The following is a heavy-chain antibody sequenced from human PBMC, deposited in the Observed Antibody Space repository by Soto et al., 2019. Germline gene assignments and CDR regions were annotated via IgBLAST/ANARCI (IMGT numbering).Heavy chain of an antibody. CDR1: GFTFSSYW. CDR3: ARNYYDSSGYVWFDP. J-gene: IGHJ5*02. Sequence: GGSLRLSCAASGFTFSSYWMHWVRQAPGKGLVWVSRINSDGSSTSYADSVKGRFTISRDNAKNTLYLQMNSLRAEDTAVYYCARNYYDSSGYVWFDPWGQGTPVTVSS. V-gene: IGHV3-74*01. D-gene: IGHD3-22*01. CDR2: INSDGSST.